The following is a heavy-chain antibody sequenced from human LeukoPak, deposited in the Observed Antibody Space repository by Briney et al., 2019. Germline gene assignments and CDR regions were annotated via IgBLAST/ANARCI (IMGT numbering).Heavy chain of an antibody. V-gene: IGHV3-23*01. CDR2: ISGSGGST. CDR3: AKPPSPLYCSGGSCYSRPGYFDY. Sequence: PGGSLRLSCAASGFTFSSYAMSWVRQAPGKGLEWVSAISGSGGSTYYADSVKGRFTISRDNSKNTLYLQMNSLRAEDTAVYSCAKPPSPLYCSGGSCYSRPGYFDYWGQGTLVTVSS. J-gene: IGHJ4*02. D-gene: IGHD2-15*01. CDR1: GFTFSSYA.